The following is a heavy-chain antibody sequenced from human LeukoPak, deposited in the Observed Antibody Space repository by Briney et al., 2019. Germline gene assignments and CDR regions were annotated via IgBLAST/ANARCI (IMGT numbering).Heavy chain of an antibody. J-gene: IGHJ3*02. D-gene: IGHD2-8*01. CDR3: ARISIVQRPFDI. V-gene: IGHV4-30-4*01. CDR2: IYYSGST. Sequence: PSETLSLTCTVSGGSISSGDYYWSWIRQPPGKGLEWIVYIYYSGSTYYNPSLKSRVTISVDTSKNQFSLELSSVTAADTAVYYCARISIVQRPFDIWGQGTMVTVSS. CDR1: GGSISSGDYY.